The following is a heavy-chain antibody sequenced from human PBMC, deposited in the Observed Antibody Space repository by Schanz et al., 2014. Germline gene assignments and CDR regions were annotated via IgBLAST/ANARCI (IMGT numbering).Heavy chain of an antibody. J-gene: IGHJ4*02. CDR2: IWSDGSTK. Sequence: VQLLDSGGGVVQPGRSLRLSCAASGFAFSVYGMHWVRQAPGKGPEWVAVIWSDGSTKYYADSVKGRFTISRDNSKNTLYLQMNSLRADDTAVDFCARAHGNNRCGKGLDYWGQGTLVAVSS. CDR3: ARAHGNNRCGKGLDY. D-gene: IGHD1-1*01. V-gene: IGHV3-33*01. CDR1: GFAFSVYG.